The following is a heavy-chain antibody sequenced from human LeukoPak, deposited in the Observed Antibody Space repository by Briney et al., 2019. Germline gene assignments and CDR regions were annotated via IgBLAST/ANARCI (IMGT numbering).Heavy chain of an antibody. V-gene: IGHV3-66*01. Sequence: GGSLRLSCAASGFTVSSNYMSWVRQAPGRGLEWVSVIYSGGSTYYADSVKGRFTISRDNSKNTLFLQMNSLRAEDTAVYYCARSRLVGAATSPFDIWGQGTMGTVSS. J-gene: IGHJ3*02. CDR3: ARSRLVGAATSPFDI. CDR1: GFTVSSNY. CDR2: IYSGGST. D-gene: IGHD1-26*01.